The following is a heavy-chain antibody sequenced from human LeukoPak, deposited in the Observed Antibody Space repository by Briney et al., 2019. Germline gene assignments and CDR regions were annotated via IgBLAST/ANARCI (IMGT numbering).Heavy chain of an antibody. CDR3: ARDMTTVTHWFDP. CDR1: GFTFSRDS. J-gene: IGHJ5*02. CDR2: ISSSSSYI. D-gene: IGHD4-11*01. V-gene: IGHV3-21*01. Sequence: GGSLRLSCAASGFTFSRDSMNWVRQAPGKGLEWVSSISSSSSYIYYADSVKGRFTISRDNAKNSLYLQMNSLRAEDTAVYYCARDMTTVTHWFDPWGQGTLVTVSS.